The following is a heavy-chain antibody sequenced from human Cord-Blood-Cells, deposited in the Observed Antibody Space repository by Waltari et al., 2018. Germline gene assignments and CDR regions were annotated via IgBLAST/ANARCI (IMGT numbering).Heavy chain of an antibody. CDR1: GYTFTSYA. D-gene: IGHD6-13*01. V-gene: IGHV1-3*01. CDR3: ARGDSSSWLDY. J-gene: IGHJ4*02. Sequence: QVQLVQSGAEVKKPGASVKVSCKASGYTFTSYAMHWVRQAPGQRLEGMGRINAGNVNTKYSQKFQXRVTIXXXXXXSTAYMELSSLRSEDTAVYYCARGDSSSWLDYWGQGTLVTVSS. CDR2: INAGNVNT.